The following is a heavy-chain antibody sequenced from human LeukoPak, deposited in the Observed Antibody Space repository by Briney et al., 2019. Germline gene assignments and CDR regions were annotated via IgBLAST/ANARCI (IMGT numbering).Heavy chain of an antibody. J-gene: IGHJ5*02. CDR3: AADKAPTDPYNWVDP. D-gene: IGHD5-18*01. V-gene: IGHV1-8*03. CDR1: GYTFTIYD. CDR2: VNLNSGNT. Sequence: AGVTVSFKGSGYTFTIYDINWGREGTGQGEGWVGWVNLNSGNTGSAQKFQGRVTITRDTSINTAYMQLSSLRPEDTAVYYCAADKAPTDPYNWVDPWGQGTQVIVSS.